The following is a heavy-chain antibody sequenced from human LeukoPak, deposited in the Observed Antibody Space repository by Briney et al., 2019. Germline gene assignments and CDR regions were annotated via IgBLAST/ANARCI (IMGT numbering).Heavy chain of an antibody. CDR2: INANTGNT. D-gene: IGHD2/OR15-2a*01. Sequence: GASVKVSCKASGYTFTHRNLQWVRQAPGQGLEWMGWINANTGNTIYSERLQGRVSITRDTSASTVYMELSSLTSEDTAVYYCGREEEYDRTWYVAYWGQGTLVAVSS. CDR3: GREEEYDRTWYVAY. CDR1: GYTFTHRN. V-gene: IGHV1-3*01. J-gene: IGHJ4*02.